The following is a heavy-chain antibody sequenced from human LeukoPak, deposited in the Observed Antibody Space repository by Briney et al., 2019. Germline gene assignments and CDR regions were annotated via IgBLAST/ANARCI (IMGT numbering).Heavy chain of an antibody. V-gene: IGHV3-23*01. D-gene: IGHD2-2*01. J-gene: IGHJ4*02. CDR1: GFTFSNHA. CDR3: AGGSLSYCHTPRCYYFQN. CDR2: ISGSDGGT. Sequence: GGSLRLSCAASGFTFSNHAMSWVRQAPGKGLEWVSGISGSDGGTYDADSVKGRFTISRDNSKNTLYLQMNSLRAEDAAVYYCAGGSLSYCHTPRCYYFQNWGQGTLVTVSS.